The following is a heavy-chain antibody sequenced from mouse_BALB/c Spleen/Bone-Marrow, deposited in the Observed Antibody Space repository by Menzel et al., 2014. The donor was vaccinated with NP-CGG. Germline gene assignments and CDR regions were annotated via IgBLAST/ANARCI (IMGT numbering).Heavy chain of an antibody. CDR1: GYSFTGYY. Sequence: VVKTGASVKISCKASGYSFTGYYMHWIKQSHGKSLEWIGYISCYNGASGYNQKFKGKASFTVDTSSTIAYMQFNSLTSEDSAVYYCARRRDGTNYFDCWGQGTTLTVSS. J-gene: IGHJ2*01. CDR2: ISCYNGAS. V-gene: IGHV1S34*01. D-gene: IGHD2-1*01. CDR3: ARRRDGTNYFDC.